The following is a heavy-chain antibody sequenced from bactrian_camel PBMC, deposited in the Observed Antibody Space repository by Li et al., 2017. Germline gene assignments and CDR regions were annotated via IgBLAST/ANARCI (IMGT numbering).Heavy chain of an antibody. Sequence: QVQLVESGGGAVQVGGSLRLSCVASGFTFDAYWMYWARQLPGKELEWVAGVNSGGGTTHYADPVKGRFTISRDNVKNTVYLQMNSLKPEDTAMYYCAADLPGGSQCNFGYWGQGTQVTVS. CDR3: AADLPGGSQCNFGY. CDR2: VNSGGGTT. D-gene: IGHD2*01. J-gene: IGHJ4*01. V-gene: IGHV3S1*01. CDR1: GFTFDAYW.